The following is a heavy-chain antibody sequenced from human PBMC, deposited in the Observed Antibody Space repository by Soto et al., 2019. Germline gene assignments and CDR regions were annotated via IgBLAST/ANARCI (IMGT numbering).Heavy chain of an antibody. CDR2: INAGNGNT. Sequence: ASVKVSCKASGYTFTGYAMHWVRQAPGQRLEWMGWINAGNGNTKYSQKFQGRVTITRDTSASTAYMELSSLRSEDTAVYYCARDVNSGTFDYWGQGTLVTVSS. CDR1: GYTFTGYA. J-gene: IGHJ4*02. D-gene: IGHD3-10*01. V-gene: IGHV1-3*01. CDR3: ARDVNSGTFDY.